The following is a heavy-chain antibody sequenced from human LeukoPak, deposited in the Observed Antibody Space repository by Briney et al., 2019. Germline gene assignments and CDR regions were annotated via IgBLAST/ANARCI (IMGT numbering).Heavy chain of an antibody. V-gene: IGHV3-9*01. J-gene: IGHJ4*02. CDR2: ISWNSGSI. Sequence: GGSLRLSCAASGFTFDDYAMHWVRQAPGKGLEWVSGISWNSGSIGYADSVKGRFTISRDNAKNSLYLQMNSLRAEDTALYYCAKDHYGLPDYWGQGTLVTVSS. CDR1: GFTFDDYA. D-gene: IGHD4-17*01. CDR3: AKDHYGLPDY.